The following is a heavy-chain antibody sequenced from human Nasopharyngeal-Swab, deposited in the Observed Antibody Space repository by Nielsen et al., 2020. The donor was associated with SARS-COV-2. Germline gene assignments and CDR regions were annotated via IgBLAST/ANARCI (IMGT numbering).Heavy chain of an antibody. J-gene: IGHJ5*02. V-gene: IGHV5-10-1*01. CDR2: IDPSDSYT. D-gene: IGHD4-11*01. CDR1: GYSFTSYW. CDR3: ARHDYSNYNWFDP. Sequence: KVSCKGSGYSFTSYWISWVRQMPGKGLEWMGRIDPSDSYTNYSPSFQGHVTISAGKSISTAYLQWSSLKASDTAMYYCARHDYSNYNWFDPWGQGTLVTVSS.